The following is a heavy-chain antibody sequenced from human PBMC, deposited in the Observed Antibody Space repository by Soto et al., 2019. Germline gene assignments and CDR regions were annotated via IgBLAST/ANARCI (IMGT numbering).Heavy chain of an antibody. CDR3: AGTECAADVQVRSGYCYFDL. CDR2: IIPILGIA. Sequence: QVQLVQSGAEVKKPGSSVKVSCKASGGTFSSYTISWVRQAPGQGLEWMGRIIPILGIANYAQKFQGRVTITADKCTSTGYMELSSRLSGATAVYYCAGTECAADVQVRSGYCYFDLWGRGTLVAVSS. J-gene: IGHJ2*01. CDR1: GGTFSSYT. D-gene: IGHD3-3*01. V-gene: IGHV1-69*02.